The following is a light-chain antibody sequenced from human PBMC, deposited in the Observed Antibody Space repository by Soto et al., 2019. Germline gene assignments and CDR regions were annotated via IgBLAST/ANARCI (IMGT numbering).Light chain of an antibody. CDR1: QSVSDN. CDR2: GAS. V-gene: IGKV3-15*01. CDR3: QQSNNWPYT. Sequence: EIVMTQSPATLSVSPGERVTLSCRASQSVSDNLAWYQQKPGQAPRLLISGASTRATTTPARFSGSGSGTEVTLTISSLQSEDFAVSFCQQSNNWPYTFGQGTKLDIK. J-gene: IGKJ2*01.